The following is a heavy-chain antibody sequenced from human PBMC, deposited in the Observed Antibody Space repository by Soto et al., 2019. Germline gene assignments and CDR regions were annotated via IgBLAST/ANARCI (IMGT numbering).Heavy chain of an antibody. D-gene: IGHD2-2*01. J-gene: IGHJ6*02. Sequence: QVQLVQSGAEVKKPGASVKVSCRASGYTFASYAMHWVRQAPGQRLEWMGWINAGSGHTKYSQKFPGRVTITRDTSAITAYMALSSLRSEDTAVYYCARGSRPAAIEDYFYYDMDVWGQGTTVTVSS. CDR3: ARGSRPAAIEDYFYYDMDV. CDR2: INAGSGHT. V-gene: IGHV1-3*01. CDR1: GYTFASYA.